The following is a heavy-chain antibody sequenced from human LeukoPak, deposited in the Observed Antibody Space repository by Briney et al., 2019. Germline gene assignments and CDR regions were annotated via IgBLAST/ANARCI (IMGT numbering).Heavy chain of an antibody. CDR3: ARETPDSSGWD. V-gene: IGHV3-7*01. J-gene: IGHJ4*02. CDR1: GFTLRDNW. Sequence: GGTLRLSCAPSGFTLRDNWMSCVPQAPGKGLEWVANIKQDGSDKNYEDSVKGRITISRDNAKNSLSLQMNSPRAEDTAVYYCARETPDSSGWDWGQGTLVTVSS. D-gene: IGHD6-19*01. CDR2: IKQDGSDK.